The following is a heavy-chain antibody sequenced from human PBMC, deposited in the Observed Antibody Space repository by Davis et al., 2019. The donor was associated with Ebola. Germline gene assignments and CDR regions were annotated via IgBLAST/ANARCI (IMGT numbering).Heavy chain of an antibody. V-gene: IGHV3-30*02. CDR1: GFTFSSYG. Sequence: GESLKISCAASGFTFSSYGMHWVRQAPGKGLEWVALIWYDGGNKYYADSVKGRFTISRDNSKNTLYLQMNSLRAEDTAVYYCAIPGIAVAVAYYFDYWGQGTLVTVSS. D-gene: IGHD6-19*01. CDR2: IWYDGGNK. J-gene: IGHJ4*02. CDR3: AIPGIAVAVAYYFDY.